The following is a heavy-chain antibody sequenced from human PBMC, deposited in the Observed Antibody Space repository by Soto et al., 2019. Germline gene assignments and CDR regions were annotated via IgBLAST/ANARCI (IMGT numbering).Heavy chain of an antibody. Sequence: GGSLRLSCTASGFTFSSYAMSWVRQTPGKGLEWVSGISGRGDSTYYADSVKGRFTISRDNSKNTLFLQMNSLRAEDTAVYYCAKATGRSAWTFDYWGQGTLVTVPS. CDR1: GFTFSSYA. D-gene: IGHD3-10*01. CDR2: ISGRGDST. V-gene: IGHV3-23*01. CDR3: AKATGRSAWTFDY. J-gene: IGHJ4*02.